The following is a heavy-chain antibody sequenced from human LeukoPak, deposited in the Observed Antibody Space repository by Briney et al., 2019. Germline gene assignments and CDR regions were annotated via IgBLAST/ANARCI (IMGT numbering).Heavy chain of an antibody. D-gene: IGHD6-19*01. Sequence: GGSLRLSCVASGFTFSSYEMNWVRQAPGKGLEWVSYISSSGSTIYYADSVKGRFTISRDNAKNSLYLQMNSLRAEDTAVYYCAREAEGWFDPWGQGTLVTVSS. CDR3: AREAEGWFDP. CDR2: ISSSGSTI. V-gene: IGHV3-48*03. J-gene: IGHJ5*02. CDR1: GFTFSSYE.